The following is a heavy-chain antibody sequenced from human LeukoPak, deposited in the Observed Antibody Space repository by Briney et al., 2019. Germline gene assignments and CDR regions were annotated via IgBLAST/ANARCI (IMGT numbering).Heavy chain of an antibody. CDR2: INHRGST. Sequence: KASETLSLTCAVYGGSVSGYYWCWIRQPLGKGLEWIGEINHRGSTNYKPSLKSRVTISVDTSKNQFSLKLSSVTAADTAVYYCARGFFAGYSSGWSEWVFWPGKYYGMDVWGQGTTVTVSS. J-gene: IGHJ6*02. CDR1: GGSVSGYY. V-gene: IGHV4-34*01. D-gene: IGHD6-19*01. CDR3: ARGFFAGYSSGWSEWVFWPGKYYGMDV.